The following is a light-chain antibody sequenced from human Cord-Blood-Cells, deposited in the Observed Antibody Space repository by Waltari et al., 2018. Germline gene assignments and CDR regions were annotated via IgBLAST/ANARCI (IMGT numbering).Light chain of an antibody. V-gene: IGKV1-39*01. CDR3: QQSYSTPFT. Sequence: DNQMTQSPSSLSASVGGRVTITCRASQSISSYLNWYQQKPGNAPKLRIYAASSLQSGVPSRFSGSGSGTDFTLTISSLQPEDFATYYCQQSYSTPFTFGPGTKVDIK. J-gene: IGKJ3*01. CDR2: AAS. CDR1: QSISSY.